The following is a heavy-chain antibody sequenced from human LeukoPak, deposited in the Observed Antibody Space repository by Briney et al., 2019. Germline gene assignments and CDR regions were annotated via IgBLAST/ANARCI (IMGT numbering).Heavy chain of an antibody. CDR1: GFTFSSYS. V-gene: IGHV3-21*01. D-gene: IGHD4-17*01. J-gene: IGHJ6*02. Sequence: GGSLRLSCAASGFTFSSYSMTWVRQAPGKGLEWVSSISSSSSYIYYADSVKGRFTISRDNAKNSLYLQMNGLRAEDTAVYYCARDGGPTVTTSGMDVWGQGTTVTVSS. CDR3: ARDGGPTVTTSGMDV. CDR2: ISSSSSYI.